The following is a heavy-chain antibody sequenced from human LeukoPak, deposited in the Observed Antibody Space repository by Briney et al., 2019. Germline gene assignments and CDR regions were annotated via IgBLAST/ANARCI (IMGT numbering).Heavy chain of an antibody. CDR2: IRGSGSTI. CDR1: GFTFSSYE. J-gene: IGHJ4*02. Sequence: QPGGSLRLSCAASGFTFSSYEMSWVRQAPGKGLEWVSYIRGSGSTIYYADSVKGRFTISRNNARNSLNPQMNSLRAEDTALYYCARGGGEYTFGSFDYWGQGTLVTVSS. V-gene: IGHV3-48*03. D-gene: IGHD3-16*01. CDR3: ARGGGEYTFGSFDY.